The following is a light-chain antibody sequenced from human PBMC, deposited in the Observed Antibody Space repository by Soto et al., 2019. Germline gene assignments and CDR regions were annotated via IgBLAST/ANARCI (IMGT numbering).Light chain of an antibody. V-gene: IGKV3-20*01. J-gene: IGKJ5*01. CDR1: QNISVY. Sequence: EIVLTQSPATLSFSPWERATLSFMASQNISVYLAWYRQKPGRAPRLLIYAASNRATGIPARFSGSGSGTDFTLTISRLEPEDFAVYYCQQYGSSRITFGQGTRLEIK. CDR2: AAS. CDR3: QQYGSSRIT.